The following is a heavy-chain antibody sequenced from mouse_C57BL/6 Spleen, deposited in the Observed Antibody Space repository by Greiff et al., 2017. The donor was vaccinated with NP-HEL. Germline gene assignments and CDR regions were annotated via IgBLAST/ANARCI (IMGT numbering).Heavy chain of an antibody. Sequence: VQLQQPGAELVKPGASVKMSCKASGYTFTSYWITWVKQRPGQGLAWIGDIYPGSGSTNYNEKFKSKATLTVDTSSSTAYMQLSSLTSEDSAVYYGARKWGGGYDGLDYWGQGTTLTVSS. CDR3: ARKWGGGYDGLDY. D-gene: IGHD2-2*01. V-gene: IGHV1-55*01. J-gene: IGHJ2*01. CDR2: IYPGSGST. CDR1: GYTFTSYW.